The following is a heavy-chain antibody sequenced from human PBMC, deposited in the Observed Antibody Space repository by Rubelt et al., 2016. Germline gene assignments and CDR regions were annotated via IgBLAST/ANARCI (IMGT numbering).Heavy chain of an antibody. CDR1: GYTFTSYG. CDR2: ISAYNGHT. CDR3: ARDRIRIAARQGWYFDL. D-gene: IGHD6-6*01. J-gene: IGHJ2*01. Sequence: QVQLVQSGAEVKKPGASVKVSCKASGYTFTSYGISWVRPAPGQGLEWMGWISAYNGHTNYAQKPQGSAPRTTDTSTSTAYMELRVLRCDDTAVYYCARDRIRIAARQGWYFDLWGRGTLVTVSS. V-gene: IGHV1-18*01.